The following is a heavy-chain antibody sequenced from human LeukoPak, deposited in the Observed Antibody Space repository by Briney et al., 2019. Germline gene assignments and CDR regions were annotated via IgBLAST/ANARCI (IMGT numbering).Heavy chain of an antibody. Sequence: GGSLRLSCVASGFTFSDYYMSWIRQAPGKGLEWVSHISSRGTITYYADSVKGRFTISRDNAKNSLCLQMNSLRAEDTDVYYCARTAYYYDSSGYDDAFDIWGQGTMVTVSS. J-gene: IGHJ3*02. CDR3: ARTAYYYDSSGYDDAFDI. CDR1: GFTFSDYY. V-gene: IGHV3-11*01. CDR2: ISSRGTIT. D-gene: IGHD3-22*01.